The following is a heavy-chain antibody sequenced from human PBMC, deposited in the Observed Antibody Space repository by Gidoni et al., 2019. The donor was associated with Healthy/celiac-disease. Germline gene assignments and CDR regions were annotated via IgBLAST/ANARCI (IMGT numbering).Heavy chain of an antibody. CDR1: GFTFSNAW. CDR2: IKSKADGGTT. D-gene: IGHD3-10*01. J-gene: IGHJ4*02. V-gene: IGHV3-15*01. Sequence: EVQLVESGGGLVKPGGSLRLSCAASGFTFSNAWMRRVRQAPGKGLGWVGRIKSKADGGTTDYAATVKGRFTISRDESKNTLYLQMSSLKTEYTAVYYCTTDREAGEITMVRRVITPVYYFDYWGQGTLVTVSS. CDR3: TTDREAGEITMVRRVITPVYYFDY.